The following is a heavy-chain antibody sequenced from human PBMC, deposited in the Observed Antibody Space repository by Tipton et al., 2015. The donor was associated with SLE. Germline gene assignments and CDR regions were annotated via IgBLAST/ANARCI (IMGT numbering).Heavy chain of an antibody. CDR2: ISYTETT. CDR3: ARNPGY. J-gene: IGHJ4*02. CDR1: GGSISGYH. Sequence: TLSLTCTVSGGSISGYHWSWLRQPPGKGLEWIGYISYTETTKYNPSLESRVIISVDTSKNQFSLRLTSVTAADTAVYYCARNPGYWGRGTLVTVSS. V-gene: IGHV4-59*08. D-gene: IGHD1-14*01.